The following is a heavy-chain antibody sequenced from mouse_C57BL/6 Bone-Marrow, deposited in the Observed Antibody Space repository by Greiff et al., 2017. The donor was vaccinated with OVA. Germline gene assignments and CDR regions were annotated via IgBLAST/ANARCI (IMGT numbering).Heavy chain of an antibody. CDR1: GYTFTSYW. Sequence: QVQLQQPGAELVKPGASVKVSCKASGYTFTSYWMHWVKQRPGHGLEWIGKIHPSDSVTNYNQKFKGKATLTVDKSSSTAYMQLSSLTSEDSAVYYCAIFWPRFAYWGQGTLVTVSA. CDR2: IHPSDSVT. J-gene: IGHJ3*01. CDR3: AIFWPRFAY. V-gene: IGHV1-74*01.